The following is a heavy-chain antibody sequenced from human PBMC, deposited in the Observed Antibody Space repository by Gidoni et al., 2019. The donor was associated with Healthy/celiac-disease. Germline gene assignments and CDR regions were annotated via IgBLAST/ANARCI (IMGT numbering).Heavy chain of an antibody. Sequence: EVQLVESGGGLIQPGGSLRLSCAASGFTVSSNYMSGVRQAPGKGLEWVSVIYSGGSTYYADSVKGRFTISRDNSKNTLYLQMNSLRAEDTAVYYCARALRYSSSWYWFDPWGQGTLVTVSS. CDR2: IYSGGST. D-gene: IGHD6-13*01. J-gene: IGHJ5*02. CDR1: GFTVSSNY. CDR3: ARALRYSSSWYWFDP. V-gene: IGHV3-53*01.